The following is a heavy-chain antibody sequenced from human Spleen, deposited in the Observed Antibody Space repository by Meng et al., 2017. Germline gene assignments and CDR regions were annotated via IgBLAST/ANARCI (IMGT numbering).Heavy chain of an antibody. J-gene: IGHJ5*02. CDR1: GYTFTSYA. CDR3: ARALGRFDP. V-gene: IGHV1-3*02. CDR2: SNAGNGNT. Sequence: QVQLVQAGAEVEKPGASVKVSCKASGYTFTSYAMHWVRQAPGQRLEWMGWSNAGNGNTKYSQEFQGRVTITTDTSTNTAYMELRSLRSGDTAVYYCARALGRFDPWGQGTLVTVSS. D-gene: IGHD3-16*01.